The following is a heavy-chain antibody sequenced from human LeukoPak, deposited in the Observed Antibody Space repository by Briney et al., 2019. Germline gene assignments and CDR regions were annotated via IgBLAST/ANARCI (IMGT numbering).Heavy chain of an antibody. Sequence: PGGSLRLSCAASTFTFSNAWMSWVRQAPGKGLEWVGRTRNKANSYTTEYAASVKGRFTISRDDSKNSLYLQMNSLKTEDTAVYYCAGVGASSGAFDIWGQGTMVTVSS. V-gene: IGHV3-72*01. CDR1: TFTFSNAW. D-gene: IGHD1-26*01. J-gene: IGHJ3*02. CDR2: TRNKANSYTT. CDR3: AGVGASSGAFDI.